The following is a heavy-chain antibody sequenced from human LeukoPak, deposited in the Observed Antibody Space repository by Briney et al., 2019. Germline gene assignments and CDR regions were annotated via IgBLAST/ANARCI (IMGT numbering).Heavy chain of an antibody. Sequence: SETLSLTCTVSGASISSGSYYWTWIRQPAGKGLEWIGRMHSSGRTSYSPSLKSRVTISVDTSKNQFSLKLSSMTAADTAVYYCARGLRGYSYGYVPWELSYYMDVWGKGTTVTISS. CDR2: MHSSGRT. CDR3: ARGLRGYSYGYVPWELSYYMDV. CDR1: GASISSGSYY. J-gene: IGHJ6*03. V-gene: IGHV4-61*02. D-gene: IGHD5-18*01.